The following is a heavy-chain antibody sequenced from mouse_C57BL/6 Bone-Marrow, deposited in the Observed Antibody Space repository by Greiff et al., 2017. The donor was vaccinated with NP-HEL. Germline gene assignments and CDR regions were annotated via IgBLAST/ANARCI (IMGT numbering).Heavy chain of an antibody. J-gene: IGHJ1*03. CDR3: TRCHYGSSYGYFDV. Sequence: QVHVKQSGAELVRPGASVTLSCKASGYTFTDYEMHWVKQTPVHGLEWIGAIDPETGGTAYNQKFKGKAILTADKSSSTAYMELRSLTSEDSAVYYCTRCHYGSSYGYFDVWGTGTTVTVSS. CDR2: IDPETGGT. CDR1: GYTFTDYE. D-gene: IGHD1-1*01. V-gene: IGHV1-15*01.